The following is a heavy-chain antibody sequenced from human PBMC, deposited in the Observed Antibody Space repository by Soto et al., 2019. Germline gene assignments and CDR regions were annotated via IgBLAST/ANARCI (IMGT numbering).Heavy chain of an antibody. D-gene: IGHD3-16*02. CDR3: AKEKDYEYVWGSYRYTSDY. Sequence: PGGSLRLSCEASGFTFSSYAMSWVRQAPGKGLEWVSGISGRGSTNYADSVKGRFAISRDNSKNILYLQMNSLRAEDTAVYYCAKEKDYEYVWGSYRYTSDYWGQGTLVTVSS. V-gene: IGHV3-23*01. CDR2: ISGRGST. CDR1: GFTFSSYA. J-gene: IGHJ4*02.